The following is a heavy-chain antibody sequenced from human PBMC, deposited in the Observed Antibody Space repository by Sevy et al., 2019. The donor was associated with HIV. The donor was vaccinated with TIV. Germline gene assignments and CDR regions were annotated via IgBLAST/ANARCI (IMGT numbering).Heavy chain of an antibody. V-gene: IGHV3-20*04. CDR1: GFTLDDYG. D-gene: IGHD2-21*02. CDR2: IIGNGVLT. J-gene: IGHJ4*02. Sequence: GGSLRLSCTASGFTLDDYGMSWVRQAPGKGLEWVSAIIGNGVLTSYVESVRGRFTISRDNAKNSLYLQMNSLRADDTALYFCAREKSCGGDCYYFDYWGQGALVTVSS. CDR3: AREKSCGGDCYYFDY.